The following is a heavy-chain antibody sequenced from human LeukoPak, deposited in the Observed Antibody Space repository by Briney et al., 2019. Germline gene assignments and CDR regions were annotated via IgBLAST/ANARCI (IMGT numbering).Heavy chain of an antibody. D-gene: IGHD3-22*01. J-gene: IGHJ4*02. V-gene: IGHV4-59*08. CDR2: IYYTGST. CDR3: ARHYDSSAYWYYFDY. CDR1: GDPISSHSDY. Sequence: SETLSLTCTVSGDPISSHSDYKWTWIRQSPQKGLEWIGYIYYTGSTNYNPSLKSRVTISVDTSKNQFSLKLSSVTAADTAVYYCARHYDSSAYWYYFDYWGQGTLVTVSS.